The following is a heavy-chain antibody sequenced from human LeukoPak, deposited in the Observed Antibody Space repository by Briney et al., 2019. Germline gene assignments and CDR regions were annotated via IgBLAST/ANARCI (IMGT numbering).Heavy chain of an antibody. CDR1: GGSFSGYY. CDR2: INHSGST. Sequence: PSETLSLTCAVYGGSFSGYYWSWIRQPPGKGLEWIGEINHSGSTNYNPSLKSRVTISVDTSKNQFSLKLSSVTAADTAVYYCARRGGPRITMVRGVIDYWGQGTLVTVSS. D-gene: IGHD3-10*01. V-gene: IGHV4-34*01. CDR3: ARRGGPRITMVRGVIDY. J-gene: IGHJ4*02.